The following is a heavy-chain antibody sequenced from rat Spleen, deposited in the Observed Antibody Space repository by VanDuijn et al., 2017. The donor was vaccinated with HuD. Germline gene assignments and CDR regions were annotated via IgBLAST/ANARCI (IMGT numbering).Heavy chain of an antibody. V-gene: IGHV5S23*01. CDR1: GFTFSDYN. CDR2: ISTGGGNT. CDR3: ARSLFTIAAISPRDY. Sequence: EVQLVESGGGLVQPGRSLKLSCAAAGFTFSDYNMAWVRQAPKQGLEWVASISTGGGNTYYRDSVKGRFTISRDNAKNTLYLQMDSLRSEDTATYYCARSLFTIAAISPRDYWGQGVMVTVSS. J-gene: IGHJ2*01. D-gene: IGHD1-2*01.